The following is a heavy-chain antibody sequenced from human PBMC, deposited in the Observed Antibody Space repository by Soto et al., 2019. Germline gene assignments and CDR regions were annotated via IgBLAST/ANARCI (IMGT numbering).Heavy chain of an antibody. CDR3: ARHSIVGATIDAFDI. J-gene: IGHJ3*02. Sequence: GESLKISCKGSVYSFSNYWIGWVRQMPGKGLEWMGIIYPSDSDTRYSPSFQGQVTISVDKSSSTAYLQWSSLKASDTAMYYCARHSIVGATIDAFDIWGQGTMVTVS. V-gene: IGHV5-51*01. CDR1: VYSFSNYW. D-gene: IGHD1-26*01. CDR2: IYPSDSDT.